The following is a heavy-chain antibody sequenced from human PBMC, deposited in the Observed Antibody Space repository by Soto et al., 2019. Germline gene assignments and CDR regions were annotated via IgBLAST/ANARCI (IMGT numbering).Heavy chain of an antibody. CDR1: GDSISSTNHY. D-gene: IGHD3-10*01. Sequence: SETLSLTCIVSGDSISSTNHYWGWIRQPPGKGLEWIGSIYYSGNTYYNPSLKSRVTISVDTSKKQISLKLSSVTATDTAVYFCARQPLVRGVLSDMDVWGQGTTVTVSS. J-gene: IGHJ6*02. CDR2: IYYSGNT. CDR3: ARQPLVRGVLSDMDV. V-gene: IGHV4-39*01.